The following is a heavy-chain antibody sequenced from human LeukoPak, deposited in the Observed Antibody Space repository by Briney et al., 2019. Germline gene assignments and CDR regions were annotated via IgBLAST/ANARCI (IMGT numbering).Heavy chain of an antibody. Sequence: GGSLRLSCAASGLTVSSNYMSWVRQSPGKGLEWVSVFYSGGTTYYADSVKGRFTISRDNSKNTLYLQMNSLRAEDTAVYYCAAGYSSGPYDYWGQGTLVTVSS. CDR3: AAGYSSGPYDY. CDR2: FYSGGTT. V-gene: IGHV3-66*01. CDR1: GLTVSSNY. D-gene: IGHD6-25*01. J-gene: IGHJ4*02.